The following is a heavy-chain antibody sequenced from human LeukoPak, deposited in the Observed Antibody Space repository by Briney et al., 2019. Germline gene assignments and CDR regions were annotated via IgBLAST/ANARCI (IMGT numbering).Heavy chain of an antibody. D-gene: IGHD2-15*01. J-gene: IGHJ4*02. V-gene: IGHV4-59*01. Sequence: PSETLSLTCTVSGGSISSYYWSWIRQPPGKGLEWIGYIYYSGSTNYNPSLKSRVTISVDTSKNQFSLKLSSVTAADTAVYYCARSSRVVVVAATSRYYFDYWGQGTLVTVSS. CDR3: ARSSRVVVVAATSRYYFDY. CDR1: GGSISSYY. CDR2: IYYSGST.